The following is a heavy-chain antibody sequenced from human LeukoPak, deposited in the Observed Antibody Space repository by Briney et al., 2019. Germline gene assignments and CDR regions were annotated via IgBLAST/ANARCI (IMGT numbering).Heavy chain of an antibody. V-gene: IGHV3-49*03. J-gene: IGHJ3*02. D-gene: IGHD1-26*01. CDR3: TSIVGASGDAFDI. CDR2: IRSKAYGGTT. Sequence: GGSLRLSCTASGFTFGDYAMSWFRQAPGKGLEWVGFIRSKAYGGTTEYAASVKGRFTISRDDSKSIAYLQMNSLKTEDTAVYYCTSIVGASGDAFDIWGQGTMVTVSS. CDR1: GFTFGDYA.